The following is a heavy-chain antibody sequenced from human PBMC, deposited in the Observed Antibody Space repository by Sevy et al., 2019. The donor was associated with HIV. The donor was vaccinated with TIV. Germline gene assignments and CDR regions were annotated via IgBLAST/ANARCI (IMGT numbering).Heavy chain of an antibody. CDR1: GFTFSSYG. Sequence: GGSLRLSCAASGFTFSSYGMHWVRQAPGKGLEWVAAIWFDGSNKYYEDSVKGRFTIFRDNSKNTQYLQMNSLRAEDTAVYYCARERDYYGSGSPIQHWGQGTLVTVSS. CDR3: ARERDYYGSGSPIQH. V-gene: IGHV3-33*01. CDR2: IWFDGSNK. D-gene: IGHD3-10*01. J-gene: IGHJ1*01.